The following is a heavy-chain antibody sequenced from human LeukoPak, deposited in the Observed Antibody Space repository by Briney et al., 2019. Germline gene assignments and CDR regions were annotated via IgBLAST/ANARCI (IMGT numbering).Heavy chain of an antibody. V-gene: IGHV6-1*01. J-gene: IGHJ3*02. CDR3: ARGRGYGRYFDWLLSRSDALDI. D-gene: IGHD3-9*01. CDR2: TYYRSKWYN. Sequence: SQTLSLTCAISGDSVSSNSAAWNWIRQSPSRGLEWLGRTYYRSKWYNDYAVSVKSRITINPDASKNQFSLQLKSVTPEDTAVYYCARGRGYGRYFDWLLSRSDALDIWGQGTMVTVSS. CDR1: GDSVSSNSAA.